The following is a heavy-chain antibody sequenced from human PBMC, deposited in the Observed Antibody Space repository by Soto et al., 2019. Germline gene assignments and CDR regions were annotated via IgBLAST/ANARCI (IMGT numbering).Heavy chain of an antibody. CDR3: AAQVGATAHDAFDI. CDR1: GGTFSSYA. Sequence: QVQLVQSGAEVKKPGSSVKVSCKASGGTFSSYAISWVRQAPGQGPEWMGGIIPIFGTANYAQKFQGRVTITADEPTSTDYMELSSLSSEDTAVYYCAAQVGATAHDAFDIWGQGTMVTVSS. J-gene: IGHJ3*02. CDR2: IIPIFGTA. D-gene: IGHD1-26*01. V-gene: IGHV1-69*12.